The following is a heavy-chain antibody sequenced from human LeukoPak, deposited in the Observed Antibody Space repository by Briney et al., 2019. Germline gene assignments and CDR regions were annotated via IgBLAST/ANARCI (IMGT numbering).Heavy chain of an antibody. CDR2: IYYTGNP. D-gene: IGHD2-15*01. Sequence: PSETLSLICTVSGDSITYYFWGWIRQPPGKGREGIGYIYYTGNPNYKPSLKSRVTMSVDTSMNQFSLRLRSVTAADTAVYYCARGRVAYSAYYFDYWGRGTLVTVSS. V-gene: IGHV4-59*01. CDR3: ARGRVAYSAYYFDY. CDR1: GDSITYYF. J-gene: IGHJ4*02.